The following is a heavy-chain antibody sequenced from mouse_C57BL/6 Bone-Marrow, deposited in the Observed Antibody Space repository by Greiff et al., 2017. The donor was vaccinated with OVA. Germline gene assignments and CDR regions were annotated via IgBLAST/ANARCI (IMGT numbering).Heavy chain of an antibody. Sequence: VQLVESGAELAKPGASVKLSCKASGYTFTSYWMDWVKQRPGQGLEWIGYIIPGSGCTKYNEKFKGKATLTADKSSSTAYMQLSSLTYEDSAVYYCARWAFHYDDSGCPFAYWGQGTLVTVSA. V-gene: IGHV1-7*01. J-gene: IGHJ3*01. D-gene: IGHD1-1*01. CDR1: GYTFTSYW. CDR2: IIPGSGCT. CDR3: ARWAFHYDDSGCPFAY.